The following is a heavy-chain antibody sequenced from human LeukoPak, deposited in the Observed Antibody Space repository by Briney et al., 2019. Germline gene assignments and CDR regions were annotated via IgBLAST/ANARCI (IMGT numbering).Heavy chain of an antibody. CDR1: GGSFSGYY. CDR2: INHSGST. J-gene: IGHJ6*02. V-gene: IGHV4-34*01. CDR3: ATDYDLGMDV. D-gene: IGHD3-3*01. Sequence: PSETLSLTCAVCGGSFSGYYWSWIRQPPGKGLEWIGEINHSGSTNYNPSLKSRVTISVDTSKNQFPLKLSSVTAADMAVYYCATDYDLGMDVWGQGTTVTVSS.